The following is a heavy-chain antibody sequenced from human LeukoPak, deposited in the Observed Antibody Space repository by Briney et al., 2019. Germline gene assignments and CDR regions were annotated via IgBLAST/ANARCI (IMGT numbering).Heavy chain of an antibody. CDR1: GGSISSYY. J-gene: IGHJ6*03. Sequence: SETLSFTCTVSGGSISSYYWSWIRQPPGKGLEWIGYIYYSGSTNYNPSLKSRVTISVDTSKNQFSLKLSSVTAADTAVYYCARVYTGSSWDYYYYMDVWGKGTTVTVSS. D-gene: IGHD6-13*01. V-gene: IGHV4-59*08. CDR2: IYYSGST. CDR3: ARVYTGSSWDYYYYMDV.